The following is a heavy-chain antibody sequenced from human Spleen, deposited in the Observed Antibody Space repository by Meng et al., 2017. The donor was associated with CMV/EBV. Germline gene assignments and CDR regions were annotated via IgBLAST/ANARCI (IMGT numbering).Heavy chain of an antibody. V-gene: IGHV1-46*01. CDR1: GYTFTSYY. CDR2: INPSGGST. J-gene: IGHJ5*02. CDR3: ARAATEEWFDP. Sequence: ASVKVSCKASGYTFTSYYMHWVRQAPGQGLEWMGIINPSGGSTSYAQKFKARVTMTRDTSTSTVYMELSSLRSEDTAVYYCARAATEEWFDPWGQGTLVTVSS.